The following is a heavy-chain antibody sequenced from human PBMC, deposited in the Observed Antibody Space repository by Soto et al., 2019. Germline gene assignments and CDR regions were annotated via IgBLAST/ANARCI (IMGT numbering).Heavy chain of an antibody. D-gene: IGHD5-18*01. Sequence: SETLSLTCTVSGGSISSYYWSWIRQPPGKGLEWIGYIYYSGSTNYNPSLKSRVTISVDTSKNQFSLKLSSVTAADTAVYYCARGYSYGLNGLHPIDYWGQGTLVTGSS. J-gene: IGHJ4*02. CDR2: IYYSGST. V-gene: IGHV4-59*08. CDR1: GGSISSYY. CDR3: ARGYSYGLNGLHPIDY.